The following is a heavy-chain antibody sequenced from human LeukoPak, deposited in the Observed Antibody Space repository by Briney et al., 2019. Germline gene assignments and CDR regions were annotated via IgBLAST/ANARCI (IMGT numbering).Heavy chain of an antibody. Sequence: QPGGSLRLSCAASGFTFSSYWMHWVRQAPGKGLVWVSRFNSDGSSTSYADSVKGRFTISRDNAKNTLYLQMNSLRAEDTAVYYCARVRDPAPKRYRLLPYRDYMDVWGKGTTVTVSS. V-gene: IGHV3-74*01. J-gene: IGHJ6*03. D-gene: IGHD2-2*01. CDR2: FNSDGSST. CDR1: GFTFSSYW. CDR3: ARVRDPAPKRYRLLPYRDYMDV.